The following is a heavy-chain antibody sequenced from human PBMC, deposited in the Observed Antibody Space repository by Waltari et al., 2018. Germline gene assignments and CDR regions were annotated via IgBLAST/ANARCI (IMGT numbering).Heavy chain of an antibody. J-gene: IGHJ4*02. CDR1: GFMFDNCA. Sequence: EVQLLESGGDLVQPGGSLRLSCAASGFMFDNCAMSWVRQAPGKGLGWVGGMSAAASSTDHAGVGKGRFSISRGNLQDTLNLVMHSLKAEDSAVYYCAKGSMAALPSDFDHWGQGTLVTVSS. CDR2: MSAAASST. CDR3: AKGSMAALPSDFDH. D-gene: IGHD6-6*01. V-gene: IGHV3-23*01.